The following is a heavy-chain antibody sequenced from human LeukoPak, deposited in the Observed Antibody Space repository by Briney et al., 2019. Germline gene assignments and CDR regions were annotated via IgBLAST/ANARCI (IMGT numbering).Heavy chain of an antibody. Sequence: GGSLRLSCAASGFTFSNYAMSWVRQAPGKGLEWVSTISSSGDNTHYADSVKGRFTIPRDNSKNTLYLQMNTLRAEDTAIFYCARRGWLINFDYWGQGTLVTVSS. V-gene: IGHV3-23*01. CDR2: ISSSGDNT. J-gene: IGHJ4*02. CDR1: GFTFSNYA. D-gene: IGHD5-12*01. CDR3: ARRGWLINFDY.